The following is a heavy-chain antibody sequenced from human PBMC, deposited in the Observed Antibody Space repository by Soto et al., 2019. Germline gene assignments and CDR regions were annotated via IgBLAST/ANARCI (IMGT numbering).Heavy chain of an antibody. Sequence: QVQLVQSGAEVKKPGSSVKVSCKGSGGNRYTITWVRQAPGQGLEWMGRIIPMFGIATYAQNFQGRVTISADKSTSTVYMELSSLRSEETAVYYCARDTGRSDVVPAAISAMDVWGQGTTVTVSS. CDR3: ARDTGRSDVVPAAISAMDV. V-gene: IGHV1-69*08. CDR1: GGNRYT. D-gene: IGHD2-2*01. J-gene: IGHJ6*02. CDR2: IIPMFGIA.